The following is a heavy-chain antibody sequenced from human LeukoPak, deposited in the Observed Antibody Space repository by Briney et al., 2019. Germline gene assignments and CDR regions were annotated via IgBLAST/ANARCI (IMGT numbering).Heavy chain of an antibody. CDR2: INHSGST. CDR3: ARDVLTGYQPFDY. V-gene: IGHV4-34*01. CDR1: GGSFSGYY. D-gene: IGHD3-9*01. J-gene: IGHJ4*02. Sequence: PSETLSLTCAVYGGSFSGYYWSWIRQPPGKGLEWIGEINHSGSTNYNPSLKSRVTISVDTSKNQFSLKLSSVTAADTAVYCCARDVLTGYQPFDYWGQGTLVTVSS.